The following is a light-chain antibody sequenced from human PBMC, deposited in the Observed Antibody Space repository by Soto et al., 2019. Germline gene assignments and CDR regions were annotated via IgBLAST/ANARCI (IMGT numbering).Light chain of an antibody. Sequence: QSVLTQPASVSGSPGQSITISCTGTSSDVGNYNLVSWYQQSPGKAPKLMIYEVSKRPSGVPNRFSGSKSGNTASLTISGLQAEDEADYYCSSYGSSSTYVFGTGTKVTVL. CDR2: EVS. V-gene: IGLV2-14*02. CDR1: SSDVGNYNL. J-gene: IGLJ1*01. CDR3: SSYGSSSTYV.